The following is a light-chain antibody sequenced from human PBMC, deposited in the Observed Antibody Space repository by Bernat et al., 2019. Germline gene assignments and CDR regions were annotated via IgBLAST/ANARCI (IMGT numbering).Light chain of an antibody. J-gene: IGLJ3*02. CDR2: SNN. Sequence: QSVVTQPPSASGTPGQRVTISCSGSSSNIGSNYVYWYQQVPGTAPKLLIYSNNQRPSGVPDRFSGSKSGTSASLAISGLRSADEADYYCAAWDDSLTGRVFGGGTKLTVL. CDR3: AAWDDSLTGRV. CDR1: SSNIGSNY. V-gene: IGLV1-47*02.